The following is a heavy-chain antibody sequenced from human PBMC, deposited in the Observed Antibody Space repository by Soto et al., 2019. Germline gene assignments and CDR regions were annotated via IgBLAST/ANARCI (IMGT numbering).Heavy chain of an antibody. Sequence: GGSLRLSCAASGFTFSSYAMSWVRQAPGKGLEWVSAISGSGGSTYYADSVKGRFTISRDNSKNTLYLPMNSLRAEDTAVYYCAKDEYSSSSPWFDPWGQGTLVTVSS. CDR2: ISGSGGST. J-gene: IGHJ5*02. CDR3: AKDEYSSSSPWFDP. V-gene: IGHV3-23*01. D-gene: IGHD6-6*01. CDR1: GFTFSSYA.